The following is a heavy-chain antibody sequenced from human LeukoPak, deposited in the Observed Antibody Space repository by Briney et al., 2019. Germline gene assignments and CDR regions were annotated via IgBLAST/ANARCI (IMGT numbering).Heavy chain of an antibody. CDR2: TNPNSGNT. Sequence: ASVKVSCKASGYTFTSYDINWVRQATGQGLEWMGWTNPNSGNTGYAQKFQGRVTMTRDTSISTAYMELSSLRSEDTAVYYCARVGHWWEPTYYFDYWGQGTLVTVSS. CDR1: GYTFTSYD. D-gene: IGHD4-23*01. V-gene: IGHV1-8*01. J-gene: IGHJ4*02. CDR3: ARVGHWWEPTYYFDY.